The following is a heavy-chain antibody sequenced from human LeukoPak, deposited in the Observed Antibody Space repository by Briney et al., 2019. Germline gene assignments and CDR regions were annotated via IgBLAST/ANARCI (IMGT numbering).Heavy chain of an antibody. CDR1: GFTFSSYA. J-gene: IGHJ4*02. D-gene: IGHD3-10*01. CDR2: ITGSGVNS. CDR3: AKGRGYYGSGSSEAAFDY. Sequence: GGSLRLSCAASGFTFSSYAMSWVRQAPGKGLEWVSTITGSGVNSYYADSVKGRLTISRDNSKNTLYLQMNSLRPDDTAVYYCAKGRGYYGSGSSEAAFDYWGQGTLVTVSS. V-gene: IGHV3-23*01.